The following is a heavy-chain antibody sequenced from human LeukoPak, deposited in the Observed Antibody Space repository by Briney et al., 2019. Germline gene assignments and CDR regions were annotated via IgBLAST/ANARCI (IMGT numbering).Heavy chain of an antibody. Sequence: GGSLRLSCSASGFTFSGFWMHWVRQAPGEGLVRVARMNSAGTTINYADSVKGRFTISRDNVRNTLHLQMNNLSLEDTAVYFCIREVQVRASASLGLWGRGTLVTVS. J-gene: IGHJ4*01. V-gene: IGHV3-74*01. CDR1: GFTFSGFW. D-gene: IGHD1-1*01. CDR3: IREVQVRASASLGL. CDR2: MNSAGTTI.